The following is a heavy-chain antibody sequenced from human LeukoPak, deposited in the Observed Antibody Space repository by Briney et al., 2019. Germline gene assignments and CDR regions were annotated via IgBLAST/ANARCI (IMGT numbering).Heavy chain of an antibody. Sequence: SETLSLTCTVSGGSISTYFWSWIRQPPGKGLEWIGYIYYSGSTNYNPSLKSRVTISVDTSKSQFSLNLSSVTAADTAVYYCARLITATPPDGFNFWGQGTMVTVSS. CDR1: GGSISTYF. J-gene: IGHJ3*01. V-gene: IGHV4-59*08. D-gene: IGHD1-14*01. CDR2: IYYSGST. CDR3: ARLITATPPDGFNF.